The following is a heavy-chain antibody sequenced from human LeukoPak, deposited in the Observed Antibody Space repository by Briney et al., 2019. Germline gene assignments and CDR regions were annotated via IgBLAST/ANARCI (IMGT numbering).Heavy chain of an antibody. Sequence: GGSLRLSCAASGFTFSSYWMHWVRQAPGKGLEWVAVISYDGSNKYYADSVKGRFTISRDNSKNTLYLQMNSLRAEDTAVYYCAQDRGSPNWFDPWGQGTLVTVSS. CDR1: GFTFSSYW. J-gene: IGHJ5*02. CDR2: ISYDGSNK. D-gene: IGHD1-26*01. V-gene: IGHV3-30*18. CDR3: AQDRGSPNWFDP.